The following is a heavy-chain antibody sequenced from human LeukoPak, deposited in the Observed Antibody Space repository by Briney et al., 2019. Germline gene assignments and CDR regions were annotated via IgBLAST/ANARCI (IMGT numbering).Heavy chain of an antibody. CDR2: IYHSGST. CDR3: ASSYGSGSYYNGPEPNYFDY. Sequence: SETLSLTCAVSGGSISSGGYSWSWIRQPPGKGLEWIGYIYHSGSTYYNPSLKSRVTISVDRSKNQFSLKRSSVTAADTAVYYCASSYGSGSYYNGPEPNYFDYWGQGTLVTVSS. V-gene: IGHV4-30-2*01. CDR1: GGSISSGGYS. D-gene: IGHD3-10*01. J-gene: IGHJ4*02.